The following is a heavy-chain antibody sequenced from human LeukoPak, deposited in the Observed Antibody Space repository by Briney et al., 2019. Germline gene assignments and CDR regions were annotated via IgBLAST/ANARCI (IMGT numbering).Heavy chain of an antibody. V-gene: IGHV1-18*01. CDR3: ARVSWSDADSRGAFDI. J-gene: IGHJ3*02. CDR1: GYTFTSYG. D-gene: IGHD3-22*01. CDR2: ISAYNGNT. Sequence: GASVKVSCKASGYTFTSYGISWVRQAPGQGLEWMGWISAYNGNTNYAQKLQGRVTMTTDTSTSTAYMELRSLRSDDTAVYYCARVSWSDADSRGAFDIWGQGTMVTVSS.